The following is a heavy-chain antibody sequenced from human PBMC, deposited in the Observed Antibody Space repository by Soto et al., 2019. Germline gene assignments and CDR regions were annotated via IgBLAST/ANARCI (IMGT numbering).Heavy chain of an antibody. CDR3: ASISGYCSGGSCYDGMDV. Sequence: PGESLKISCKGSGYSFTSYWISWVRQMPGKGLEWMGRIDPSDSYTNYSPSFQGHVTISADKSISTAYLQWSSLKASDTAMYYCASISGYCSGGSCYDGMDVWGQGTTVTVSS. J-gene: IGHJ6*02. V-gene: IGHV5-10-1*01. CDR1: GYSFTSYW. CDR2: IDPSDSYT. D-gene: IGHD2-15*01.